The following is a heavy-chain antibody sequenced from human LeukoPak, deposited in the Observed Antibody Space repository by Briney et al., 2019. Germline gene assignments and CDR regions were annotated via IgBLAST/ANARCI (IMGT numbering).Heavy chain of an antibody. Sequence: GGSLRLSCAASGFTFSSYAMSWVRQAPGKGLEWVSGISGGGGNTHYADSVKGRFTISTDNSQNTLYLQMNSLRPEDTAVYYCARLLYYYDSSIYQRYFDYWGQGTLVTVSS. J-gene: IGHJ4*02. CDR1: GFTFSSYA. V-gene: IGHV3-23*01. D-gene: IGHD3-22*01. CDR3: ARLLYYYDSSIYQRYFDY. CDR2: ISGGGGNT.